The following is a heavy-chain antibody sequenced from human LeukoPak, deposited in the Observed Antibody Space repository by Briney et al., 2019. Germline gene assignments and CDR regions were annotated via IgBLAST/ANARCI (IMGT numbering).Heavy chain of an antibody. D-gene: IGHD3-10*01. CDR3: AKRVVRGVIILFDY. CDR2: ISGSGGST. J-gene: IGHJ4*02. V-gene: IGHV3-23*01. CDR1: GFTFSGYG. Sequence: PGGTLRLSCAASGFTFSGYGMSWLRQALGKGLEWVSAISGSGGSTYYADSVKGRFTISRDNSKNTLYLQMNSLRAEDTAVYYCAKRVVRGVIILFDYWGQGTLVTVSS.